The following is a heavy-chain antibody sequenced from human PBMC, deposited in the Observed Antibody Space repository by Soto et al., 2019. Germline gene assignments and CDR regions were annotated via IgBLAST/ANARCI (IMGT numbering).Heavy chain of an antibody. D-gene: IGHD3-9*01. CDR2: IFGSSGKT. J-gene: IGHJ4*02. CDR3: AKDRQPDGIWTFDY. CDR1: GFSLSTYT. V-gene: IGHV3-23*01. Sequence: EVQLLESGGHLVQPGGSLRLTCAASGFSLSTYTMNWVRQAPGKGLEWLSGIFGSSGKTFYADSVKDRFTISKDNSKNMLFLQMDSLTAEDTAVYYCAKDRQPDGIWTFDYWGQGTLVTVSS.